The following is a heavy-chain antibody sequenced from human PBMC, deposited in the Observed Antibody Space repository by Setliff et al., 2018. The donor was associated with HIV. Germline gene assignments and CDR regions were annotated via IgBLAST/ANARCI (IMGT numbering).Heavy chain of an antibody. Sequence: ASVKVSCKASGYTFTSYYMHWVRQAPGQGLEWMGIINPSGGSTSYAQKFQGRVTMTRDTSTSTVYMELSSLRSEDTAMYYCARGVPVLRYFDWLSRLGYWGQGTLVTVSS. D-gene: IGHD3-9*01. CDR1: GYTFTSYY. V-gene: IGHV1-46*01. CDR2: INPSGGST. CDR3: ARGVPVLRYFDWLSRLGY. J-gene: IGHJ4*02.